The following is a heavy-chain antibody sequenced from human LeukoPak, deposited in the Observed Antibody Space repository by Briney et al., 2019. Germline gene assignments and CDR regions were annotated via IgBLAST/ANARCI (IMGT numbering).Heavy chain of an antibody. Sequence: ASVKVSCKASGGTFTSYDINWVRQATGQGLEWMGWMNPNSGNTGYAQKFQGRVTITRNTSISTAYMELSSLRSEDTAVYYCASVVAADADAFDIWGQGTMVTVSS. D-gene: IGHD6-13*01. J-gene: IGHJ3*02. V-gene: IGHV1-8*03. CDR2: MNPNSGNT. CDR3: ASVVAADADAFDI. CDR1: GGTFTSYD.